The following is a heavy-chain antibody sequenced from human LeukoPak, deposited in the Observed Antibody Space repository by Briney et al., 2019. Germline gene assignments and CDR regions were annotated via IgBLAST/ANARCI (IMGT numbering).Heavy chain of an antibody. CDR2: INSDGSTI. J-gene: IGHJ4*02. V-gene: IGHV3-74*01. D-gene: IGHD2-15*01. CDR1: GFTVSSNY. Sequence: GGSLRLSCAASGFTVSSNYMSWVRQPPGKGLVWVLRINSDGSTITYADSVKGRFTVSTDNAKTTLYLQMNSLRADDTAVYYCSRVAVSSSAVIFYCWGQGALVSVS. CDR3: SRVAVSSSAVIFYC.